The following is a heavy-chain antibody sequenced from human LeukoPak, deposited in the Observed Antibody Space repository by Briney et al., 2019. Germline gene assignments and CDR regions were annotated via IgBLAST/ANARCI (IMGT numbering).Heavy chain of an antibody. V-gene: IGHV1-69*05. CDR3: ARGQLSSGSYESQQYYFDY. J-gene: IGHJ4*02. Sequence: GASVKVSCKASGGTFSSYAISWVRQAPGQGLEWMGGIIPIFGTANYAQKFQGRVTITTDESTSIAYMELSSLRSEDTAVYYCARGQLSSGSYESQQYYFDYWGQGTLVTVSS. CDR2: IIPIFGTA. D-gene: IGHD1-26*01. CDR1: GGTFSSYA.